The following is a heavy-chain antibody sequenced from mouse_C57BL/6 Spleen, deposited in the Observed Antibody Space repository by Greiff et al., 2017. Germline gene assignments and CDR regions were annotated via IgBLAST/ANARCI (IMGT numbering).Heavy chain of an antibody. Sequence: QVQLQQPGAELVKPGASVKMSCKASGYTFTSYWITWVKQRPGQGLEWIGDIYPGSGSTNYNEKFKSKATLTVDTSSSAAYMQLSSLTSEDSAVYYCARFIYYSNYYAMDYWGQGTSVTVSS. CDR3: ARFIYYSNYYAMDY. D-gene: IGHD2-5*01. CDR1: GYTFTSYW. V-gene: IGHV1-55*01. J-gene: IGHJ4*01. CDR2: IYPGSGST.